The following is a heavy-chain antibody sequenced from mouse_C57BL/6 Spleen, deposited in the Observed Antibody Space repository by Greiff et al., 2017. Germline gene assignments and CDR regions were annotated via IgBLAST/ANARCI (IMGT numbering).Heavy chain of an antibody. D-gene: IGHD4-1*01. CDR2: IDPANGNT. J-gene: IGHJ2*01. V-gene: IGHV14-3*01. CDR3: ARERVELAYFDY. CDR1: GFTIKNTY. Sequence: VQLQQSVAELVRPGASVKLSCTASGFTIKNTYMHWVKQRPEQGLEWIGRIDPANGNTKYAPKFQGKATITADTSSNTAYLQLSSLTSEDTAIYYCARERVELAYFDYWGQGTTLTVSS.